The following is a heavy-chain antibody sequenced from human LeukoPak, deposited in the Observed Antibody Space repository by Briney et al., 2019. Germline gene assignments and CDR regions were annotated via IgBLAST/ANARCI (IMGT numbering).Heavy chain of an antibody. CDR3: ARRYYYYMDV. Sequence: GASVKVSCKASGGTFSSYAISWVRQAPGHALEWMGGIIPIFGTANYAQKFQGRVTITADESTSTAYMELSSLRSEDTAVYYCARRYYYYMDVWGKGTTVTVSS. V-gene: IGHV1-69*01. CDR1: GGTFSSYA. J-gene: IGHJ6*03. CDR2: IIPIFGTA.